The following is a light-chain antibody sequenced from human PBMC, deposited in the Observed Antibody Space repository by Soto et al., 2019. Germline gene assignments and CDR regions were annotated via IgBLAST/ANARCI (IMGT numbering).Light chain of an antibody. CDR2: GAS. CDR3: HQYGTLPLS. Sequence: EILLTQSPGTLSLSPGDRATLSCRASQSITNTFLAWYQQIPGQTPRLLIYGASTRATGIPDRFSGSGSGTDFTLTISRLEPEDFAVYFCHQYGTLPLSFGGGTKVEIK. J-gene: IGKJ4*01. CDR1: QSITNTF. V-gene: IGKV3-20*01.